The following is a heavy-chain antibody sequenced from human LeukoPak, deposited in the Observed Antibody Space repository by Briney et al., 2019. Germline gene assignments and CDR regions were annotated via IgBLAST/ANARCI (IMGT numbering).Heavy chain of an antibody. CDR1: RLSFSNAW. D-gene: IGHD5-18*01. CDR3: TTDDDTAMPLISRY. V-gene: IGHV3-15*01. Sequence: GGSLRLSCAASRLSFSNAWMSWVRHAPGEGREWVGRTISKIDDRTTNYAAPVRGRFTISRDDSKNTLYLQMNSLKTEDTAVYYCTTDDDTAMPLISRYWGQGTLVTVSS. J-gene: IGHJ4*02. CDR2: TISKIDDRTT.